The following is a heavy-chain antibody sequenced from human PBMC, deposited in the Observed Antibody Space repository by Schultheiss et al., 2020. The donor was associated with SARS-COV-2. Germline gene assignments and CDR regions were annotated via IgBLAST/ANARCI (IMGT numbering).Heavy chain of an antibody. CDR3: ARDLLNRYDFWSGYHYYGMDV. CDR2: ISYDGSNK. V-gene: IGHV3-30*01. Sequence: GGSLRLSCAASGFTFSSYAMHWVRQAPGKGLEWVAVISYDGSNKYYADSVKGRFTISRDNSKNTLYLQMNSLRAEDTAVYYCARDLLNRYDFWSGYHYYGMDVWGQGTTVTVSS. D-gene: IGHD3-3*01. J-gene: IGHJ6*02. CDR1: GFTFSSYA.